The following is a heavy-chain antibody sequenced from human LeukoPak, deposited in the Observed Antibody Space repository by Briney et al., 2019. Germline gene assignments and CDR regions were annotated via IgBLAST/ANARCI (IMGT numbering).Heavy chain of an antibody. J-gene: IGHJ4*02. CDR3: AKDGYSGYAGPYYFDY. CDR2: ISGSGGST. Sequence: PGGSLRLSCAASGFTFSSYAMNWVRQDPGKGLEWVSGISGSGGSTYYADSVKGRFTISRDNSKNTLYLQMNSLRAEDTAVYYCAKDGYSGYAGPYYFDYWGQGTLVTVSS. V-gene: IGHV3-23*01. D-gene: IGHD5-12*01. CDR1: GFTFSSYA.